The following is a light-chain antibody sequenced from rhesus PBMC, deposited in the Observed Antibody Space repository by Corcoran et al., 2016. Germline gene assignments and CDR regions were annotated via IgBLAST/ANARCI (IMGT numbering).Light chain of an antibody. V-gene: IGKV1S12*01. CDR2: SAS. CDR1: QNIYSN. Sequence: DIQMTQSPSALSASVGDRVTISCRASQNIYSNLAWYQQKQGKAPKLLIYSASTLQTGIPSRFSGSVPGTDFTLTINSLQPEDSAAYYCQHYYDNPPTFGQGTKVEIK. J-gene: IGKJ1*01. CDR3: QHYYDNPPT.